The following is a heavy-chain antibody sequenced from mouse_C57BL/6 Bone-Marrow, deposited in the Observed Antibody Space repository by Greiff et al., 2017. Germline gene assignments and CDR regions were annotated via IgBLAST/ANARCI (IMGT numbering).Heavy chain of an antibody. J-gene: IGHJ4*01. CDR1: GFSLTSYG. V-gene: IGHV2-6-1*01. Sequence: QVQLQQSGPGLVAPSQSLSITCTVSGFSLTSYGVHWVRQPPGKGLEWLVVIWSDGSTTYNSALKSRLSISKDNSKSQVFLKMNSLQTDDTAMYYCARQGRLEDYYAMDYWGQGTSVTVSS. CDR3: ARQGRLEDYYAMDY. D-gene: IGHD3-2*02. CDR2: IWSDGST.